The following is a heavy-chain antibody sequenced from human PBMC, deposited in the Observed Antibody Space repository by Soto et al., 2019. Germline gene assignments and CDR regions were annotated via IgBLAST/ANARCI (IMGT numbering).Heavy chain of an antibody. V-gene: IGHV3-20*01. Sequence: GGSLRLSCAASGFTFDDYGMSWVRQAPGKGLEWVSGINWNGGSTGYADSVKGRFTISRDNAKNSLYLQMNSLRAEDTALYHCARGRTTVTTYNWFDPWGQGTLVTVSS. D-gene: IGHD4-4*01. CDR3: ARGRTTVTTYNWFDP. J-gene: IGHJ5*02. CDR1: GFTFDDYG. CDR2: INWNGGST.